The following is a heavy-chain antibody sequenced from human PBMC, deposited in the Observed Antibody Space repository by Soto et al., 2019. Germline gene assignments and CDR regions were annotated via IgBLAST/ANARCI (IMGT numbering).Heavy chain of an antibody. Sequence: QVQLVESGGGVVQPGRSLKLSCAASGFTFSNYAIHWVRQAPGKGLEWVAVIASDGKDKRYADSVKGRFTISRDNSKNTVNLQMNSLRGAETAVYYCAKDGAIAAADYFFDYWGQGSLVTVSS. V-gene: IGHV3-30*18. CDR3: AKDGAIAAADYFFDY. CDR1: GFTFSNYA. D-gene: IGHD6-13*01. J-gene: IGHJ4*02. CDR2: IASDGKDK.